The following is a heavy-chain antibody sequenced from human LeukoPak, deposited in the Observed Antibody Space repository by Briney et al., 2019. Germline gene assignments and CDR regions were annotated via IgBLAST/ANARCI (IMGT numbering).Heavy chain of an antibody. CDR2: ISGSGGST. CDR1: GFTFSSYA. J-gene: IGHJ4*02. Sequence: GGSLRLSCAASGFTFSSYAMSWVRQAPGKGLEWVSVISGSGGSTYSAESVKGRFTISRDNSKNTLYLHMNSLRAEDTAIYYCAKMAGSSVYYYRFDYWGQGTLVTVSS. V-gene: IGHV3-23*01. CDR3: AKMAGSSVYYYRFDY. D-gene: IGHD3-22*01.